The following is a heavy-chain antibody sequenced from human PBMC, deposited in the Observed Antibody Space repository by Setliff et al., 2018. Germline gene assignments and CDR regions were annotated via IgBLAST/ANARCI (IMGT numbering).Heavy chain of an antibody. CDR3: ARDNRGLRRGGFDY. CDR2: IIPIFGTA. CDR1: GGTFSSYA. V-gene: IGHV1-69*13. J-gene: IGHJ4*02. D-gene: IGHD3-16*01. Sequence: SVKVSCKASGGTFSSYAISWVRQAPGQGLEWMGGIIPIFGTANYAQKFQGRVTVTADESTSTAYMELSSLRSEDTAVYYCARDNRGLRRGGFDYWGQGTLVTVSS.